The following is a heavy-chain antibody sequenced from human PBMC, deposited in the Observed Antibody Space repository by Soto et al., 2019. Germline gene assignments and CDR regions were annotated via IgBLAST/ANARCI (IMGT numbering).Heavy chain of an antibody. CDR1: GFTFSSYS. CDR3: ARDGYGVDYYYYMDV. V-gene: IGHV3-21*01. D-gene: IGHD4-17*01. Sequence: GGSLRLSCAASGFTFSSYSMNWVRQAPGKGLEWVSSISSSSSYIYYADSVKGRFTISRDNAKNSLYLQMNSLRAEDTAVYYCARDGYGVDYYYYMDVWGKGTTVTVSS. J-gene: IGHJ6*03. CDR2: ISSSSSYI.